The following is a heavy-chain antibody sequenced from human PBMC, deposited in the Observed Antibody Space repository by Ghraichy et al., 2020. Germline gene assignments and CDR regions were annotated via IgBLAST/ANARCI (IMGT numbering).Heavy chain of an antibody. Sequence: SETLSLTCAVYGGSFSGYYWSWIRQPPGKGLEWIGEINHSGSTNYNPSLKSRVTISVDTSKNQFSLKLSSVTAADTAVYYCARGARNVRGVTYYFDYWGQGTLVTVSS. D-gene: IGHD3-10*02. CDR1: GGSFSGYY. CDR3: ARGARNVRGVTYYFDY. V-gene: IGHV4-34*01. J-gene: IGHJ4*02. CDR2: INHSGST.